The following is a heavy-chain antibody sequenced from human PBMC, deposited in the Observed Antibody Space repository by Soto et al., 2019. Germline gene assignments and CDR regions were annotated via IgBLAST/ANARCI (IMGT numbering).Heavy chain of an antibody. CDR3: ARKAWVRFDY. CDR1: GDSMTRSVW. Sequence: QVQMQESGPGLVKPSGTLSLTCTVSGDSMTRSVWWTWVRQPPGKGLEWIGEVFHTGNTNYNPSLNGRFTMSVDKSTNEFSLKMTSVTHADTAIYYCARKAWVRFDYWGQGALVTVSS. CDR2: VFHTGNT. J-gene: IGHJ4*02. V-gene: IGHV4-4*02. D-gene: IGHD7-27*01.